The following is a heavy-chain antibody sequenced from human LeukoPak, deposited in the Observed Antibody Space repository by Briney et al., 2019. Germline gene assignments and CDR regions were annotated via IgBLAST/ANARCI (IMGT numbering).Heavy chain of an antibody. CDR3: ARGYSSSAHDAFDI. V-gene: IGHV3-21*01. Sequence: PGGSLRLSCAASGFTFSSYSMNWVRQAPGKGLEWVSSISSGSSYIYYADSVKGRFTISRDNAKNSLYLQMNSLRAEDTAVYYCARGYSSSAHDAFDIWGQGTMVTVSS. J-gene: IGHJ3*02. CDR1: GFTFSSYS. D-gene: IGHD6-6*01. CDR2: ISSGSSYI.